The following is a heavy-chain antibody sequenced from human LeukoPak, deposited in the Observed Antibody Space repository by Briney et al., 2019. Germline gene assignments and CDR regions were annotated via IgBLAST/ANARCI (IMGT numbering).Heavy chain of an antibody. CDR3: AKSAGGSGSYLFDY. V-gene: IGHV3-48*01. D-gene: IGHD3-10*01. CDR1: GFTFSSYS. J-gene: IGHJ4*02. Sequence: GGSLRLSCAASGFTFSSYSMNWVRQAPGKGLEWVSYISTSSSHIYYADSVKGRFTISRDNSKNTLYLQMNSLRAEDTAVYYCAKSAGGSGSYLFDYWGQGTLVTVSS. CDR2: ISTSSSHI.